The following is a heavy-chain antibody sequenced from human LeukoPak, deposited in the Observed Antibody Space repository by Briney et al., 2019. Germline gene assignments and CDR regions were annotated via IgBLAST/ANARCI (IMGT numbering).Heavy chain of an antibody. D-gene: IGHD1-1*01. V-gene: IGHV4-59*08. CDR1: GGSISSNY. Sequence: SETLSLTCTVSGGSISSNYWGWIRQPPGKGLEWIGYIYYSGSTNYNPSLKSRVTISVDTSKNQFSLKLSSVTAADTAVYYCARHDLEVNFDYWGQGTLVTVSS. CDR2: IYYSGST. CDR3: ARHDLEVNFDY. J-gene: IGHJ4*02.